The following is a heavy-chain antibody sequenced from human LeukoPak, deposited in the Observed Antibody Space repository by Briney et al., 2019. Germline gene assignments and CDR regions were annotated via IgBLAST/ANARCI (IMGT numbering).Heavy chain of an antibody. J-gene: IGHJ5*02. V-gene: IGHV4-34*01. D-gene: IGHD3-10*01. CDR3: ARGGRTRYYGSGSYYSPNNWFDP. Sequence: PSETLSLTCAVYGGSFSGYYWSWTRQPPGKGLEWMGEINHSGSTNYNPSLKSRANISVATSNNQFSLKLSPVTAADTAVYYCARGGRTRYYGSGSYYSPNNWFDPWGQGTLVTVSS. CDR2: INHSGST. CDR1: GGSFSGYY.